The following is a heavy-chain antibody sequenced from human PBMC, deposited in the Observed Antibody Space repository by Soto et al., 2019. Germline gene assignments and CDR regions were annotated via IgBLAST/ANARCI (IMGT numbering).Heavy chain of an antibody. CDR2: IKQDGSEK. Sequence: PGGSLRLSCAASGFTFSSYWMSWVRQAPGKGLEWVANIKQDGSEKYYVDSVKGRFTISRDNAKNSLYLQMNSLRAEDTAVYYWAGDVTELWDHYFDNWGKGTLVTVSS. CDR1: GFTFSSYW. V-gene: IGHV3-7*03. J-gene: IGHJ4*02. D-gene: IGHD5-18*01. CDR3: AGDVTELWDHYFDN.